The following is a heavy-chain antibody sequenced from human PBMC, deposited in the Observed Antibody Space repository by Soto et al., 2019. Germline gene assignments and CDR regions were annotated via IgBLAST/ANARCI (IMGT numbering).Heavy chain of an antibody. Sequence: PSETLSLTCTVSGGSISSISYYWGWIRQPPGKGLEWIGSIYYSGSTYYNPSLKSRVTISVDTSKNQFSLKLSSVTAADTAVYYCARHTPAISISYDWGQGTLVTVSS. CDR2: IYYSGST. V-gene: IGHV4-39*01. CDR3: ARHTPAISISYD. CDR1: GGSISSISYY. J-gene: IGHJ4*02. D-gene: IGHD2-15*01.